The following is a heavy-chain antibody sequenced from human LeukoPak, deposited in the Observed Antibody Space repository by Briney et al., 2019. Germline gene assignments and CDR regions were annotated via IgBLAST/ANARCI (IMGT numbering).Heavy chain of an antibody. CDR2: ISAYNGNT. CDR1: GYTFTSCG. D-gene: IGHD3-22*01. J-gene: IGHJ3*02. V-gene: IGHV1-18*01. CDR3: ARDGRYYYDSSGYYDAFDI. Sequence: ASVKVSCKASGYTFTSCGISWVRQAPGQGLEWMGWISAYNGNTNYAQKLQGRVTMTTDTSTSTAYMELRSLRSDDTAVYYCARDGRYYYDSSGYYDAFDIWGQGTMVTVSS.